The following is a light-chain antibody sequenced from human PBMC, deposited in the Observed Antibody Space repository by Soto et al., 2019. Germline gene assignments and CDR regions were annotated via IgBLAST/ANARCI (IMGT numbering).Light chain of an antibody. CDR1: QSVSSGY. J-gene: IGKJ5*01. V-gene: IGKV3D-20*02. CDR2: GAS. Sequence: EIVLTQSPGTLSLSPGERATLYFSASQSVSSGYLAWYQQKPGQAPRLLIYGASNRATGIPDRFSGSGSGTDFTLTISRLEPEDFAVYYCQQRSNWPQITFGQGTRLEIK. CDR3: QQRSNWPQIT.